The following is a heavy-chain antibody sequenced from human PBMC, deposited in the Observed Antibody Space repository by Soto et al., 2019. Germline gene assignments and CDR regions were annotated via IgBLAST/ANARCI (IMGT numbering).Heavy chain of an antibody. CDR2: VSHDGSNK. CDR3: ARVSIAVAGIAYYFDY. J-gene: IGHJ4*02. V-gene: IGHV3-30-3*01. Sequence: QVQLVESGGGVVQPGRSLRLSCAASGFSFSSCAMHWVRQAPGKGLEWVAVVSHDGSNKYYADSVKGRVTISRDNSINTVYLQMNSLRADDTAVCYCARVSIAVAGIAYYFDYWGQGTLVTVSS. D-gene: IGHD6-19*01. CDR1: GFSFSSCA.